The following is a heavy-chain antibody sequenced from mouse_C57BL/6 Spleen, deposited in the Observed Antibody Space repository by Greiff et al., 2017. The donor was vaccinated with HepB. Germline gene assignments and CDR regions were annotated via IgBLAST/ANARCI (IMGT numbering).Heavy chain of an antibody. CDR3: ARDGIYYYGSSSYYFDY. Sequence: EVQLQQSGPGLVKPSQSLSLTCSVTGYSITSGYYWNWIRQFPGNKLEWMGYISYDGSNNYNPSLKNRISITRDTSKNQFFLKLNSVTTEDTATYYCARDGIYYYGSSSYYFDYWGQGTTLTVSS. CDR1: GYSITSGYY. D-gene: IGHD1-1*01. J-gene: IGHJ2*01. V-gene: IGHV3-6*01. CDR2: ISYDGSN.